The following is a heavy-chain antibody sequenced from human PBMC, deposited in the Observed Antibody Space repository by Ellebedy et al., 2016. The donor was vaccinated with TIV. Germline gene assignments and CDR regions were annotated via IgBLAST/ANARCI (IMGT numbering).Heavy chain of an antibody. CDR2: IIPMFGTA. D-gene: IGHD6-13*01. J-gene: IGHJ6*02. CDR3: ASGPRYSSRTTEHYYGMEV. V-gene: IGHV1-69*06. CDR1: RGTFSSYA. Sequence: AASVKVSCKASRGTFSSYAISWVRQAPGQGLEWMGGIIPMFGTANYAQKFQGRVTITADKSTSTAYMELSSLRSEDTAVYYCASGPRYSSRTTEHYYGMEVWGQGTTVTVSS.